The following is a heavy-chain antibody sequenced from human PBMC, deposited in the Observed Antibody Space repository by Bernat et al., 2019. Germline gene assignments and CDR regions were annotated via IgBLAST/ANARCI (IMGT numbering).Heavy chain of an antibody. D-gene: IGHD1/OR15-1a*01. J-gene: IGHJ6*02. CDR2: INPNSGGT. V-gene: IGHV1-2*04. Sequence: QLQLVQSGAEVKKPGPSLKSPCKALGYTFTGYYITWVRQAPGQGLEWMGWINPNSGGTNYAQKFQGWVTMTRDTSISTAYMELSRLRSDDTAVYYCARDAITGTFADYGMDVWGQGTTVTVSS. CDR1: GYTFTGYY. CDR3: ARDAITGTFADYGMDV.